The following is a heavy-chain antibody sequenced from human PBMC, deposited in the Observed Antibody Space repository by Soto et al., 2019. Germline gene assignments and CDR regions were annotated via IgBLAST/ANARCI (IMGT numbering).Heavy chain of an antibody. CDR2: IKPGTSDI. Sequence: PGASLKISCKGVGYKFGSAWIGWVRQMPGTGLEWMGLIKPGTSDIRYSPPFRGHVTISADEAVTTAYLQWSGLKASDSGMYYCARQWNFMCVSGGEGALVAVSS. CDR1: GYKFGSAW. V-gene: IGHV5-51*01. J-gene: IGHJ4*02. D-gene: IGHD1-7*01. CDR3: ARQWNFMCVS.